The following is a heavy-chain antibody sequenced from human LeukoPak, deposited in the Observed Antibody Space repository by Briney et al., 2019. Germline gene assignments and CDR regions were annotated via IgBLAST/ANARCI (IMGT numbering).Heavy chain of an antibody. Sequence: GGSLRLSCAASGFTFSSYGMHWVRQAPGKGLEWGAVIWYDGSNKYYADSVKGRFTISRDNSKNTLYLQMNSLRAEDTAVYYCARDRYDSSGYYYFDYWGQGTLVTVSS. V-gene: IGHV3-33*01. CDR1: GFTFSSYG. CDR3: ARDRYDSSGYYYFDY. D-gene: IGHD3-22*01. J-gene: IGHJ4*02. CDR2: IWYDGSNK.